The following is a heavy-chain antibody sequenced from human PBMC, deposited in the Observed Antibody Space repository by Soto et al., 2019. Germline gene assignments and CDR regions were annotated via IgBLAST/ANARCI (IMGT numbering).Heavy chain of an antibody. Sequence: GESLKISCAASGFTFSSYSMNWVRQAPGKGLEWVSSISSSSSYIYYADSVKGRFTISRDNAKNSLYLQMNSLRAEDTAVYYCARGPDGDFDYWGQGTLVTVSS. D-gene: IGHD4-17*01. CDR3: ARGPDGDFDY. V-gene: IGHV3-21*01. CDR1: GFTFSSYS. CDR2: ISSSSSYI. J-gene: IGHJ4*02.